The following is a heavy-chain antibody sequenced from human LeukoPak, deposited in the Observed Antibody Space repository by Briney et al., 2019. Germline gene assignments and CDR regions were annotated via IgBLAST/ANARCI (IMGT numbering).Heavy chain of an antibody. CDR1: GFTFDDYG. CDR2: IDWNGNST. CDR3: ARCSGDFWSCLYYYFIDV. V-gene: IGHV3-20*04. Sequence: GGSLRLSCAASGFTFDDYGMTWVRHVPGKGLEWISGIDWNGNSTGYADSVKGRFTISRDNAKNSLYLQMNSVRVEDTALYYCARCSGDFWSCLYYYFIDVWGKGTTVTVSS. D-gene: IGHD3-3*01. J-gene: IGHJ6*03.